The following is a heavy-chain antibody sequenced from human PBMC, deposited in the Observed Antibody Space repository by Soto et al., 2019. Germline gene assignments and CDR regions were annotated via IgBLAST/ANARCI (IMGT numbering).Heavy chain of an antibody. Sequence: PSETLSLTCAFSGGSISSGGYSWSWIRQPPGKGLEWIGYIYHSGSTYYNPSLKSRVTISVDRSKNQFSLKLSSVTAADTAVYYCARGDYYDSSGYWDYWGQGTLVTVSS. J-gene: IGHJ4*02. CDR1: GGSISSGGYS. D-gene: IGHD3-22*01. V-gene: IGHV4-30-2*01. CDR2: IYHSGST. CDR3: ARGDYYDSSGYWDY.